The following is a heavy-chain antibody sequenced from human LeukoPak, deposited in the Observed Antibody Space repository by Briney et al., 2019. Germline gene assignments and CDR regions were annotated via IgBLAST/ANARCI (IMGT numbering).Heavy chain of an antibody. Sequence: GGSLRLSCAASGFTFSSYWMSWVRQAPGKGLEWVSSISSSSSYIYYADSVKGRFTISRDNAKNSLYLQMNSLRAEDTAVYYCARGPQGYCSGGSCHYYYYYMDVWGKGTTVTVSS. CDR2: ISSSSSYI. V-gene: IGHV3-21*01. CDR1: GFTFSSYW. CDR3: ARGPQGYCSGGSCHYYYYYMDV. D-gene: IGHD2-15*01. J-gene: IGHJ6*03.